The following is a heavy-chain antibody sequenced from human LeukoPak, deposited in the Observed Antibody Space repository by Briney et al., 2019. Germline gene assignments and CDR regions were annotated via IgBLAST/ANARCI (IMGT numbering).Heavy chain of an antibody. D-gene: IGHD4-17*01. CDR1: GFTFSSYW. V-gene: IGHV3-74*01. CDR2: INSDGSST. J-gene: IGHJ6*03. Sequence: GGSLRLSCAASGFTFSSYWMHWVRQAPGKGLVWVSRINSDGSSTSYADSVKGRFTISRDNAKNTLYLQMNSLRAEDTAVYYCARDLPTVTTHHYYYYMDVWGKGTTVTISS. CDR3: ARDLPTVTTHHYYYYMDV.